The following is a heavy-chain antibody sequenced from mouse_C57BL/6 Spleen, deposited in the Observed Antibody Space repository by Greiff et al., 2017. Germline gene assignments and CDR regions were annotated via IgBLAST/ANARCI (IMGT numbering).Heavy chain of an antibody. CDR2: IYPGDGDT. CDR3: AYDYDGPWFAY. CDR1: GYAFSSSW. V-gene: IGHV1-82*01. D-gene: IGHD2-4*01. J-gene: IGHJ3*01. Sequence: QVQLKESGPELVKPGASVKISCKASGYAFSSSWMNWVKQRPGKGLEWIGRIYPGDGDTNYNGKFKGKATLTADKSSSTAYMQLSSLTSEDSAVYFCAYDYDGPWFAYWGQGTLVTVSA.